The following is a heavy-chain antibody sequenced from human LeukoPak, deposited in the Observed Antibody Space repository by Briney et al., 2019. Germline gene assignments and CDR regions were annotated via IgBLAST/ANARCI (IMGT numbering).Heavy chain of an antibody. CDR3: AKPEFSDSGSYYFDY. Sequence: PGGSLRLSCAASGFTFSSYDMHWVRQAPGKGLEWVAVISYDRSNKYYADSVKGRFTISRDNSKNTLYLQMNSLRAEDTAMYYCAKPEFSDSGSYYFDYWGQGTLVTVSS. CDR1: GFTFSSYD. D-gene: IGHD1-26*01. J-gene: IGHJ4*02. CDR2: ISYDRSNK. V-gene: IGHV3-30*18.